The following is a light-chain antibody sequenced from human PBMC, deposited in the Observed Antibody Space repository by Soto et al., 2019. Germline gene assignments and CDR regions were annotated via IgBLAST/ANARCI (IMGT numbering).Light chain of an antibody. J-gene: IGLJ2*01. Sequence: QSVLTQPPSASGTPGQSVTLSCSGSSSNIGSESANWYLQLPGTAPKLLIYNNNRRPSGVPDRFSGSKSGTSASLAISGLQSEDEGDYYCAAWDGSLSGPVFGGGTKLTVL. V-gene: IGLV1-44*01. CDR3: AAWDGSLSGPV. CDR2: NNN. CDR1: SSNIGSES.